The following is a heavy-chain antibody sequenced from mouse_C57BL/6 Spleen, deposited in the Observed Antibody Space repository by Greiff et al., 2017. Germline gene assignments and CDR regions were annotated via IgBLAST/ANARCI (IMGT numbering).Heavy chain of an antibody. J-gene: IGHJ2*01. D-gene: IGHD2-1*01. Sequence: DVMLVESGGDLVKPGGSLKLSCAASGFTFSSYGMSWVRQTPDKRLEWVATISSGGSYTYYPDSVKGRFTISRDNAKNTLYLQMSSLKSEDTAMYYCARSGIYYGNYGDYWGQGTTLTVSS. CDR3: ARSGIYYGNYGDY. CDR2: ISSGGSYT. V-gene: IGHV5-6*02. CDR1: GFTFSSYG.